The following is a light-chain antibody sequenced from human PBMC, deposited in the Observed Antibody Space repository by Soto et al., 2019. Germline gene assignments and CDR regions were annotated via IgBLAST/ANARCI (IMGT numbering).Light chain of an antibody. V-gene: IGKV3-15*01. CDR3: QHYNNWPPWT. CDR2: GAS. Sequence: EIVMTQSPVTLSVSPGERATLSCRASQSVSSNLAWYQQKPGQAPRLLIFGASTRATGVPARFSGRGSGTDFTLTISSLQSEDFAVYYCQHYNNWPPWTFGQGTKVEIK. CDR1: QSVSSN. J-gene: IGKJ1*01.